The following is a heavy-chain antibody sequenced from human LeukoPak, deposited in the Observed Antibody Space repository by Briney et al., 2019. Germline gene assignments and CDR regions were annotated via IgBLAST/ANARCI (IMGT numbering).Heavy chain of an antibody. V-gene: IGHV4-31*03. Sequence: SETLSLTCTVSGGSISSGSYYWSWIRQHPGKGLEWIGYIYYSGSTYYNPSLKSRVTISVDTSKNQFSLKLSSVTAADTAVYYCARESSPYYYDSSGYPELGHFDYWGQGTLVTVSS. CDR2: IYYSGST. D-gene: IGHD3-22*01. CDR1: GGSISSGSYY. CDR3: ARESSPYYYDSSGYPELGHFDY. J-gene: IGHJ4*02.